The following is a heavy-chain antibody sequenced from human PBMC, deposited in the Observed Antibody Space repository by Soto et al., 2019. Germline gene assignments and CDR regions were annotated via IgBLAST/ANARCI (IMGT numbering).Heavy chain of an antibody. V-gene: IGHV3-48*02. Sequence: GGSLRLSCAASGFTFSSYSVNWVRQAPGKGLEWVSYISSGSSTIYYADSVKGRFTISRDNAKNSLYLQMNSLRDEDTAVYYCAREYCTRTSCYDAFDIWGQGTMVTVSS. CDR1: GFTFSSYS. CDR3: AREYCTRTSCYDAFDI. CDR2: ISSGSSTI. D-gene: IGHD2-2*01. J-gene: IGHJ3*02.